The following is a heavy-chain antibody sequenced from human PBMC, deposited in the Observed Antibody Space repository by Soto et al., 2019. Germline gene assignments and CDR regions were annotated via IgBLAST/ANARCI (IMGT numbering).Heavy chain of an antibody. Sequence: GSLRLSCAASGFTFSSYSMNWVRQAPGKGLEWVSSISSSSSYIYYADSVKGRFTISRDNAKNSLYLQMNSLRAEDTAVYYCARDTITGTTGYYYGMDVWGQGTTVTVSS. V-gene: IGHV3-21*01. D-gene: IGHD1-7*01. J-gene: IGHJ6*02. CDR2: ISSSSSYI. CDR3: ARDTITGTTGYYYGMDV. CDR1: GFTFSSYS.